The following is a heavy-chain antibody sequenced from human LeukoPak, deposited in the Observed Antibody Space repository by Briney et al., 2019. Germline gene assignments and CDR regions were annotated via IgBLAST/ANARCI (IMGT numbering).Heavy chain of an antibody. CDR2: ISGISHNI. CDR1: GFIFSNFY. Sequence: GGSLRLSCAPSGFIFSNFYMSWIRQAPGKGLEWVSYISGISHNIQYADSVKGRFTVSRDNAKKSLYLQMNSLRAEDTAVYFCARDLSNGGFSDWDQGTLVTVSS. J-gene: IGHJ4*02. V-gene: IGHV3-11*04. CDR3: ARDLSNGGFSD. D-gene: IGHD3-10*01.